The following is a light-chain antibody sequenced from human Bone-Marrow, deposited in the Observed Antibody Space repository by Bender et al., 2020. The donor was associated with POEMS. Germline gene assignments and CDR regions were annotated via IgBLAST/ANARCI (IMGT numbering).Light chain of an antibody. V-gene: IGLV3-1*01. CDR1: RLGDKY. CDR3: QAWDGYTLV. J-gene: IGLJ3*02. CDR2: QDS. Sequence: SYELTQPPSVSVSPGQAASITCSVDRLGDKYTSWYQQKPGQSPVVVIFQDSKRPSGIPERFSGSISGNTATLTISGTQAMDEADYYCQAWDGYTLVFGGGTKLTVL.